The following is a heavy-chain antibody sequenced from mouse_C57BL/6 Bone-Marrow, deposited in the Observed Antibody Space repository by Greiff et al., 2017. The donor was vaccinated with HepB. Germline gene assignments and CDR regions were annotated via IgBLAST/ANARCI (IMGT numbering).Heavy chain of an antibody. CDR2: ISYSGST. CDR3: ARSLHGAWFAY. V-gene: IGHV3-1*01. CDR1: GYSITSGYD. Sequence: EVQLQESGPGMVKPSQSLSLTCTVTGYSITSGYDWHWIRHFPGNKLEWMGYISYSGSTNYNPSLKSRISITHDTSKNHFFLKLNSVTTEDTATYYCARSLHGAWFAYWGQGTLVTVSA. J-gene: IGHJ3*01. D-gene: IGHD1-2*01.